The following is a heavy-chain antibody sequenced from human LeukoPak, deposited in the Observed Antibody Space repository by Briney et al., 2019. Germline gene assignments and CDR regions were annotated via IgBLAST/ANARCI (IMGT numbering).Heavy chain of an antibody. D-gene: IGHD3-3*01. Sequence: GGSLRLSCAASGFTFSSYWMSWVRQAPGKGLEWVANIKLDGSEKNYVDSVKGRFTISRDNTKNSLYLQMNSLRAEDTAVFYCARDQYDTWSRRGNFDSWGQGTLVIVSS. CDR2: IKLDGSEK. V-gene: IGHV3-7*03. J-gene: IGHJ4*02. CDR3: ARDQYDTWSRRGNFDS. CDR1: GFTFSSYW.